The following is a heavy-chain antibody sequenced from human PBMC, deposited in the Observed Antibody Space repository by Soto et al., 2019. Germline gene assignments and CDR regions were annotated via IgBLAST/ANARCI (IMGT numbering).Heavy chain of an antibody. CDR1: GGTFSSYA. J-gene: IGHJ6*02. Sequence: QVQLVQSGAEVKKPGSSVKVSCKASGGTFSSYAISWVRQAPGQGLEWMGGIIPIFGTANYARKFQGRVTITADESTSTAYMELSSLRSEDTAVYYCAREGYCSGGSCYRGYGMDVWGQGTTVTVSS. V-gene: IGHV1-69*01. CDR2: IIPIFGTA. D-gene: IGHD2-15*01. CDR3: AREGYCSGGSCYRGYGMDV.